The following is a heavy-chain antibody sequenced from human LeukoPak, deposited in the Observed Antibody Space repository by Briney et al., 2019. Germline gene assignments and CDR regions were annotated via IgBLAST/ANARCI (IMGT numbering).Heavy chain of an antibody. V-gene: IGHV3-23*01. CDR2: ISGSGGVT. CDR1: GFTFSNYG. Sequence: GGSPRLSCAASGFTFSNYGMSWVRQAPGKGLEWVSFISGSGGVTLYADSVKGRFTISRDNSKDTVFLQMNSLRSEDTAVYYCAKGMVPLQTTYFDYWGQGTLVTVSS. CDR3: AKGMVPLQTTYFDY. J-gene: IGHJ4*02. D-gene: IGHD1-1*01.